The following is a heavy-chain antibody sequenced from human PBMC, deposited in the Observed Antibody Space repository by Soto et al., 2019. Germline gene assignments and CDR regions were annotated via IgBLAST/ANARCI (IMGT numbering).Heavy chain of an antibody. CDR2: INPSGGST. CDR1: GYTFSNYY. V-gene: IGHV1-46*01. J-gene: IGHJ5*02. Sequence: QVQLVQSGAEVKKPGASVKVSCKASGYTFSNYYMHWVRQAPGQGLEWMGIINPSGGSTYYAQKFQGRVTMTSSTSTSTVYMALSSLRSEDTAVYYCARKTVAGQSRSQFDPWGQGTLVTVSS. CDR3: ARKTVAGQSRSQFDP. D-gene: IGHD6-19*01.